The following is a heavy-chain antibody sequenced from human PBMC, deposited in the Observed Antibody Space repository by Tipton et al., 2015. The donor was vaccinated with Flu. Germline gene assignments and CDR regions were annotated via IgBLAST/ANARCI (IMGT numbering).Heavy chain of an antibody. CDR2: IRHDESDK. D-gene: IGHD6-19*01. V-gene: IGHV3-30*02. J-gene: IGHJ4*02. Sequence: SLRLSCAASGFAFSGYGMHWVRQAPGKGLEWVAFIRHDESDKYYADSVKGRFTISRDNSKNALYLLINSLRPEDTAVYYCAKDGWDTSGWYPFDYWGQGTLVTASS. CDR3: AKDGWDTSGWYPFDY. CDR1: GFAFSGYG.